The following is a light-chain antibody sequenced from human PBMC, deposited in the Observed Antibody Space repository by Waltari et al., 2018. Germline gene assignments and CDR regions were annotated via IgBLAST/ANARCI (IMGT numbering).Light chain of an antibody. CDR1: ASNIGVNL. Sequence: QSVLTQPPSASGTPGPRVTISCSGSASNIGVNLVNWYQQLPGKAPKLLIYRSGLLPSGVPDRFSGSKSGTSASLAISGLQAEDEADYFCASWDDSLNGHWVFGGGTKVTVL. CDR2: RSG. CDR3: ASWDDSLNGHWV. J-gene: IGLJ3*02. V-gene: IGLV1-44*01.